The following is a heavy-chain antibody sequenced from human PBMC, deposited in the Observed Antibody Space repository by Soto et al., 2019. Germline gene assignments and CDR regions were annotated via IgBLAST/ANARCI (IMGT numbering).Heavy chain of an antibody. J-gene: IGHJ4*02. CDR1: GYSISSGYY. CDR3: XRVYYDSGAYYYDYFDY. CDR2: IYHSGST. Sequence: PSETLSLTCAVSGYSISSGYYWGWIRQPPGKGLEWIGSIYHSGSTYYNPSLKSRVTISVDTSRNQFSLKLSSVTAADTAVYYCXRVYYDSGAYYYDYFDYWGQGTLVTVSS. V-gene: IGHV4-38-2*01. D-gene: IGHD3-22*01.